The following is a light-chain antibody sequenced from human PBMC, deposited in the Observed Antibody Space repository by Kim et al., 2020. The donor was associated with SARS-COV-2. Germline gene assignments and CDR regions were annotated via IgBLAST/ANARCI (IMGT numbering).Light chain of an antibody. CDR1: SGHSTYA. CDR3: QTWDTGIRV. V-gene: IGLV4-69*01. J-gene: IGLJ3*02. CDR2: VDSDGSH. Sequence: QPVLTQSPSASASLGASVKLTCTLSSGHSTYAIAWHQQQPEKGPRYLMKVDSDGSHNKGDGIPDHFSGSSSGAERYLTISSLQSEDEADYYCQTWDTGIRVFGGGTKVTVL.